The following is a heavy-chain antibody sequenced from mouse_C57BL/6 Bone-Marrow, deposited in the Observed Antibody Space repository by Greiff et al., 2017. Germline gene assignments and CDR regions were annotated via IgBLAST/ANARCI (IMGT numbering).Heavy chain of an antibody. V-gene: IGHV5-6*01. CDR1: GFTFTSYC. CDR3: SRHYCGSSYYAMDD. CDR2: ISRGGSYT. J-gene: IGHJ4*01. Sequence: EVQRQESGGDLVKPGGSLKLSCAASGFTFTSYCMSWVRQTPDQRLEWVATISRGGSYTYYPDSVKGRSTISRDNATNTPYLQLSRLTSEDTAMYDFSRHYCGSSYYAMDDWGQGTSVTVSS. D-gene: IGHD1-1*01.